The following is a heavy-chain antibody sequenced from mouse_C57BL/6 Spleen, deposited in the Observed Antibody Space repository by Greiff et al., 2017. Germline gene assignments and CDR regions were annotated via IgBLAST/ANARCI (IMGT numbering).Heavy chain of an antibody. D-gene: IGHD1-1*01. CDR1: GFSFTSSC. CDR3: AKRSNYYYGSSPFAY. Sequence: VQLVESGPGLVAPSQSLSISCTVSGFSFTSSCVDWVRQPPGKGLEWLGVIWGGGSTHYNSALMSRLSISKDNSKSQVFLKMNSLQTEDTAMYYCAKRSNYYYGSSPFAYWGQGTLVTVSA. J-gene: IGHJ3*01. V-gene: IGHV2-9*01. CDR2: IWGGGST.